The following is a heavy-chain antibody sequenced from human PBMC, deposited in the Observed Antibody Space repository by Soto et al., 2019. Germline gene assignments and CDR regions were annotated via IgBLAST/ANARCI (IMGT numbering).Heavy chain of an antibody. J-gene: IGHJ3*02. Sequence: GSLRLSCAASGFTFSSYGMHWVRQAPGKGLEWVAVIWYDGSNKYYADSVKGRFTISRDNSKNTLYLQMNSLRAEDTAVYYCARDFRVGAIRAFDIWGQGTMVTVSS. V-gene: IGHV3-33*01. CDR3: ARDFRVGAIRAFDI. CDR1: GFTFSSYG. D-gene: IGHD1-26*01. CDR2: IWYDGSNK.